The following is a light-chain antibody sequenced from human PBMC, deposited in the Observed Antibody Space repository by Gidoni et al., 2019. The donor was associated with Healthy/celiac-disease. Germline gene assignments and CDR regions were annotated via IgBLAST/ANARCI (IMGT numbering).Light chain of an antibody. CDR1: QSISSY. V-gene: IGKV1-39*01. J-gene: IGKJ1*01. CDR2: AAS. CDR3: QQSSSTRWT. Sequence: IQLTQSPSSLSASVGDRVTITCRASQSISSYLNWYQQKPGKAPKLLIYAASSLPSGVPSRFSVSGSGTDFTLTISSLQPEDFATYYCQQSSSTRWTFXPXTKVEIK.